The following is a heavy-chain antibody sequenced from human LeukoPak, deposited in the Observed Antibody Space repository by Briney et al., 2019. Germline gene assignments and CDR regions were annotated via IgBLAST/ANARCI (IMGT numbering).Heavy chain of an antibody. J-gene: IGHJ4*02. CDR3: ARGPVVPAATYFDY. CDR1: GGTFSSYA. V-gene: IGHV1-46*01. Sequence: GSSVKVSCKASGGTFSSYAISWVRQAPGQGLEWMGIINPSGGSTSYAQKFQGRVTMTRDMSTSTVYMELSSLRSEDTAVYYCARGPVVPAATYFDYWGQGTLVTVSS. D-gene: IGHD2-2*01. CDR2: INPSGGST.